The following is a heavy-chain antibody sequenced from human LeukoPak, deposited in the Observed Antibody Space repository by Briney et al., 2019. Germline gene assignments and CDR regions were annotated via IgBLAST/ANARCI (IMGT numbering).Heavy chain of an antibody. V-gene: IGHV1-18*01. CDR1: GYTFTNFG. CDR2: ISGYNGVT. CDR3: ARVPQGSSWPYYFDY. D-gene: IGHD6-13*01. Sequence: ASVKVSCKASGYTFTNFGISWVRQAPGQGLEWMGWISGYNGVTNYAKNLQGRVTMTTDTSTTTAYMELRSLRTDDTAVYYCARVPQGSSWPYYFDYWGQGTLVTVSS. J-gene: IGHJ4*02.